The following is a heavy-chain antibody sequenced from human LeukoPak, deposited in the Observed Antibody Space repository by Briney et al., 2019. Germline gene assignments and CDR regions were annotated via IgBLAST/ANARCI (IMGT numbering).Heavy chain of an antibody. V-gene: IGHV3-48*01. D-gene: IGHD1-7*01. J-gene: IGHJ4*02. CDR3: ARLDWNYLFDY. CDR1: GFTFSSYS. CDR2: ISSSSSTI. Sequence: GGSLRLPCAASGFTFSSYSMNWVRQAPGKGLEWVSYISSSSSTIYYADSVKGRFTISRDNAKNSLYLQMNSLRAEDTAVYYCARLDWNYLFDYWGQGTLVTVSS.